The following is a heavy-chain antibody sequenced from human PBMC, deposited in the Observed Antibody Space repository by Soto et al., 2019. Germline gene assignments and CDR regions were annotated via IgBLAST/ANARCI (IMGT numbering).Heavy chain of an antibody. V-gene: IGHV3-30*18. CDR3: AKDRSRTHGIVVVITTYYYYGMDV. D-gene: IGHD3-22*01. CDR1: GFTFSSYG. J-gene: IGHJ6*02. Sequence: QVQLVESGGGVVQPGRSLRLSCAASGFTFSSYGRHWVRQAPGKGLEWVAVISYDGSNKYYAGSVKGRFTISRDNSKNTLYLQMNSRRAEDTAVYYCAKDRSRTHGIVVVITTYYYYGMDVWGQGTTVTVSS. CDR2: ISYDGSNK.